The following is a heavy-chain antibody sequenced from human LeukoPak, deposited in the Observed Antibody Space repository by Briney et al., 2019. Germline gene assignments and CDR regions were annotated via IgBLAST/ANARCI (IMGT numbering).Heavy chain of an antibody. CDR3: AKVLGYCRSIKCHPRWFDP. CDR2: INPNSGGT. CDR1: GYTFTAYY. Sequence: ASVKVSCKASGYTFTAYYIHWVRQAPGQGLEYMGWINPNSGGTDYAQKFQGRVTMTGDTSISTAYMELSRLKSDDTAVYYCAKVLGYCRSIKCHPRWFDPWGQGTLVTVSS. D-gene: IGHD2-2*01. J-gene: IGHJ5*02. V-gene: IGHV1-2*02.